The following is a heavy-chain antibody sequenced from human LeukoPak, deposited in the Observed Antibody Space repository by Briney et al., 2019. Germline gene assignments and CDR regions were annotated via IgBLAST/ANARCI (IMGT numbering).Heavy chain of an antibody. CDR3: ANYDYVWGSSEGY. Sequence: GGSLRLSCAASGFTFSSYEMNWVRQAPGKGLEWVSYISSSGSTIYYADSVRGRFTISRDNAKNSLDLQMNSLRAEDTAVYYCANYDYVWGSSEGYWGQGTLVTVSS. D-gene: IGHD3-16*01. CDR2: ISSSGSTI. J-gene: IGHJ4*02. CDR1: GFTFSSYE. V-gene: IGHV3-48*03.